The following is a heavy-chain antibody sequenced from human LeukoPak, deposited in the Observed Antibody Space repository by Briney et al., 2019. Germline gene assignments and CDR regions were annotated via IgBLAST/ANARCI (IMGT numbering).Heavy chain of an antibody. V-gene: IGHV3-23*01. Sequence: PGGSLRPACAAAGLTVDTSAMASGRQAPGKGLEWVSSISSSGRFTYSADFAKGRFTISRDNSRNSLYLQMNSLRVEDTAFYYWDNRGSYHAPTIDDCGERAMVTVAS. CDR2: ISSSGRFT. J-gene: IGHJ4*02. D-gene: IGHD1-26*01. CDR3: DNRGSYHAPTIDD. CDR1: GLTVDTSA.